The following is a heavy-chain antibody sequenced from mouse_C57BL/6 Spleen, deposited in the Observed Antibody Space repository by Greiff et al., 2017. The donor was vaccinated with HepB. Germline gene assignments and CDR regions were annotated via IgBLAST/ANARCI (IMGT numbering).Heavy chain of an antibody. D-gene: IGHD2-10*02. CDR2: IYPGDGDT. V-gene: IGHV1-82*01. CDR3: ARRGNPRCFDY. CDR1: GYAFSSSW. J-gene: IGHJ2*01. Sequence: VQLQQSGPELVKPGASVKISCKASGYAFSSSWMNWVKQRPGKGLEWIGRIYPGDGDTNYNGKFKGKATLTADKSSSTAYMQLSSLTSEDSAVYFCARRGNPRCFDYWGQGTTLTVSS.